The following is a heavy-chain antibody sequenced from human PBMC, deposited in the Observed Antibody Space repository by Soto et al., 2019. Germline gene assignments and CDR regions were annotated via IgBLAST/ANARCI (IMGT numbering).Heavy chain of an antibody. CDR1: GFTFSSYA. J-gene: IGHJ4*02. CDR2: ISDSGGST. Sequence: PGGSLRLSCAASGFTFSSYAVSWVRQAPGKGLEWVSGISDSGGSTYYADSVKGRFTISRDNTKSTLYLQMNSLRAEDTAVYYCAKVKGEGSSWAPHFGYWGQGTLVTVSS. D-gene: IGHD6-13*01. V-gene: IGHV3-23*01. CDR3: AKVKGEGSSWAPHFGY.